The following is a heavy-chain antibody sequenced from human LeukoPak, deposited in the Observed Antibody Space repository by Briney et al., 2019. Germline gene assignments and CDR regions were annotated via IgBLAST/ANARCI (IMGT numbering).Heavy chain of an antibody. CDR1: GDSISSALW. CDR2: ISRDGST. Sequence: SETLSLTCAVSGDSISSALWWNWVRQPPGKGLDWIGEISRDGSTKYNPSLKNRVTISKDNSKNQFSLKLNSVTAADTAVYYCAKDRSGYSGYGYFDYWGQGTLVTVSS. D-gene: IGHD5-12*01. V-gene: IGHV4-4*02. J-gene: IGHJ4*02. CDR3: AKDRSGYSGYGYFDY.